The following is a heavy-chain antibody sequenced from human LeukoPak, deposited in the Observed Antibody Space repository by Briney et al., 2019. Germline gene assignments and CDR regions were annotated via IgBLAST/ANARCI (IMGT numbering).Heavy chain of an antibody. CDR2: ISAYNGNT. CDR1: GYTFTSYG. Sequence: ASVKVSCKASGYTFTSYGISWVRQAPGQGLEWMGWISAYNGNTNYAQKLQGRVTMTTDTSTSTAYMELRSLRSDDTAVYYCARERARLRWPSRDAFDIWGQGTMVTVSS. V-gene: IGHV1-18*01. CDR3: ARERARLRWPSRDAFDI. J-gene: IGHJ3*02. D-gene: IGHD4-23*01.